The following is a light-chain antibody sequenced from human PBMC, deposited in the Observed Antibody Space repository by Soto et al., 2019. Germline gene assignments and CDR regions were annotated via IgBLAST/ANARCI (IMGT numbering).Light chain of an antibody. CDR3: QQYNNWPPWT. V-gene: IGKV3-15*01. CDR1: QSVSSN. Sequence: EIVMTQSPATLSVSPGERATLSCRASQSVSSNLAWYQQKPGQAPRLLIYGASTRATRIPARFSGSGSGTEFTVTISSLQSEDFAVYYCQQYNNWPPWTFGQGTKVDIK. CDR2: GAS. J-gene: IGKJ1*01.